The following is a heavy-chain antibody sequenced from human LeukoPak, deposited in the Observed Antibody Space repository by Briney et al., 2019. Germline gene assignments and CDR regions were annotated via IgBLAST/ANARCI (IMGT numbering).Heavy chain of an antibody. CDR3: ARDAAERWLQPKPNYYYYGMDV. V-gene: IGHV3-21*01. J-gene: IGHJ6*02. CDR1: GFTFSSHS. D-gene: IGHD5-24*01. CDR2: ISSSSSYI. Sequence: GGSLRLSCAASGFTFSSHSMNWVRQAPGKGLEWVSSISSSSSYIYYADSVKGRFTISRDNAKNSLYLRMNSLRAEDTAAYYCARDAAERWLQPKPNYYYYGMDVWGQGTTVTVSS.